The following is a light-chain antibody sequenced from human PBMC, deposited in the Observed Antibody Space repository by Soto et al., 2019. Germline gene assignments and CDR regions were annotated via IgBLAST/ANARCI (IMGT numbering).Light chain of an antibody. J-gene: IGKJ5*01. CDR1: QDINNY. V-gene: IGKV1-33*01. CDR3: QQFGDLTFI. Sequence: DIKMTQSPSSLSASVGDRVTITCQASQDINNYLNWYQQKPGQAPKLLIYDASGLEVGVPSRFSGSGSGTHFTLTISGLQHEHIPTYYCQQFGDLTFIFGQGPRLEIK. CDR2: DAS.